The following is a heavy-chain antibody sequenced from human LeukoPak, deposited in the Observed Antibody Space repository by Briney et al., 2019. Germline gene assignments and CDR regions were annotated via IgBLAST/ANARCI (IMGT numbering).Heavy chain of an antibody. CDR2: ISSSGSTI. CDR3: ARDRYRGSSGYYFDY. Sequence: GGSLRLSCAASGFTFSSYSMNWVRQAPGKGLEWVSYISSSGSTIYYADSVKGRFTISRDNAKNSLYLQMNSLRAEDTAVYYCARDRYRGSSGYYFDYWGQGTLVTVSS. V-gene: IGHV3-48*04. J-gene: IGHJ4*02. CDR1: GFTFSSYS. D-gene: IGHD6-6*01.